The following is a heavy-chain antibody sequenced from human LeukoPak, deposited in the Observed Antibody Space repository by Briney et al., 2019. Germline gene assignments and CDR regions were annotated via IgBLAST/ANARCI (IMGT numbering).Heavy chain of an antibody. V-gene: IGHV4-61*02. CDR3: ARATWNGYMFDY. D-gene: IGHD5-24*01. Sequence: SQTLSLTCTVSGGSISSGSYYWSWIRQPAGKGLEWIGRIYTSGSTNYNPSLKSRVTISVDTSKNQFSLKLSSVTAADTAVYYCARATWNGYMFDYWGQGSLVTVTS. CDR2: IYTSGST. CDR1: GGSISSGSYY. J-gene: IGHJ4*02.